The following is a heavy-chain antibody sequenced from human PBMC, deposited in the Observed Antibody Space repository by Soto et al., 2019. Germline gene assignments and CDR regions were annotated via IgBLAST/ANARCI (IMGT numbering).Heavy chain of an antibody. CDR2: IYYSGST. CDR1: GGSISSYY. V-gene: IGHV4-59*01. J-gene: IGHJ6*03. Sequence: PSETLSLTCTVSGGSISSYYWSWIRQPPGKGLEWIGYIYYSGSTNYNPSLKSRVTISVDTSKNQFSLKLSSVTAADTAVYYCARAKYYDILTGTIDYMDVWGKGTTVTVAS. D-gene: IGHD3-9*01. CDR3: ARAKYYDILTGTIDYMDV.